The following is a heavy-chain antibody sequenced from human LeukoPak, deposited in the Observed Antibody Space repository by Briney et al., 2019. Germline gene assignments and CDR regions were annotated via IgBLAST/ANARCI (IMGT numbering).Heavy chain of an antibody. D-gene: IGHD3-3*01. V-gene: IGHV4-61*02. J-gene: IGHJ3*02. CDR2: IYTSGST. CDR3: ARSWGIFGVVRYAFDI. CDR1: GGSISSGSYY. Sequence: PSETLSLTCTVSGGSISSGSYYWSWIRQPAGKGLEWIGRIYTSGSTNYNPSLKSRVTISVDTSKNQFSLELSSVTAADTAVYYCARSWGIFGVVRYAFDIWGQGTMVTVSS.